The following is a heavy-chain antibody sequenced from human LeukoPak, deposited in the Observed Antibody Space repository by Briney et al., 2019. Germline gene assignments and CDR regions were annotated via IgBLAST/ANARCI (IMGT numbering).Heavy chain of an antibody. CDR2: IIPIFGTA. J-gene: IGHJ4*02. V-gene: IGHV1-69*13. CDR3: ARGFVSGYELGFDY. D-gene: IGHD5-12*01. CDR1: GGTFISYA. Sequence: SLRVSSKDSGGTFISYAISWVRQAPGQGLEWMGGIIPIFGTANYAQSFQGRVTITADESTSTAYMELSSLRSEDTAVYYCARGFVSGYELGFDYWGQETLVTVSS.